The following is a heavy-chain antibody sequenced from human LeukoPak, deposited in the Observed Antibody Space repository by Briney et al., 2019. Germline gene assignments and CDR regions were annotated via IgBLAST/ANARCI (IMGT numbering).Heavy chain of an antibody. Sequence: GGSLRLSCAAPGFTFSSYGMHWVRQSPGKGLEWVAFIRYDGSNKYYADSVRGRFTISRDNSENTLYLQMNSLRAEDTAVYHCAREGVATNTGAEYFQDWGQGTRVTVSS. CDR3: AREGVATNTGAEYFQD. V-gene: IGHV3-30*02. CDR2: IRYDGSNK. D-gene: IGHD5-24*01. J-gene: IGHJ1*01. CDR1: GFTFSSYG.